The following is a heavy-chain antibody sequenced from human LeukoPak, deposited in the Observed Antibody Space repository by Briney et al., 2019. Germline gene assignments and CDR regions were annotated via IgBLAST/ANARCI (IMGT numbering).Heavy chain of an antibody. CDR2: MCPNSGNT. CDR1: GFTFTSYD. D-gene: IGHD7-27*01. V-gene: IGHV1-8*01. J-gene: IGHJ4*02. Sequence: ASVKVSCKASGFTFTSYDINWVRQATGQGLEWMGWMCPNSGNTGYAQKFQGRVTMTRNTAISAAYMELSSLRSEDTAVYYCVRTPPNWGADYWGQGTLVTVSS. CDR3: VRTPPNWGADY.